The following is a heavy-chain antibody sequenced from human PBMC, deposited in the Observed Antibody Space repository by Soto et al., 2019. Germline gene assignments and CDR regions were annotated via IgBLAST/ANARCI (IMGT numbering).Heavy chain of an antibody. D-gene: IGHD1-26*01. CDR2: IKHDGSEK. V-gene: IGHV3-7*01. CDR3: VRDRSGSYLEGFDY. Sequence: LVESGGGLVQLGGSRRLSCAASGFTFSSFWMTWVRQAPGKGLEWVANIKHDGSEKYYVESVKGRFTISRDNARNSLFLEMKSLRSEDTAVYSCVRDRSGSYLEGFDYWGQGTLVTVSS. CDR1: GFTFSSFW. J-gene: IGHJ4*02.